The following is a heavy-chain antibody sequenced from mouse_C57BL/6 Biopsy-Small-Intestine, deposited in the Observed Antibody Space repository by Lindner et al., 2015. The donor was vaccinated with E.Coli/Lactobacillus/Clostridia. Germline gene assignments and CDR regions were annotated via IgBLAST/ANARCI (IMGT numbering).Heavy chain of an antibody. J-gene: IGHJ3*01. CDR3: ARGGYDAPFVY. D-gene: IGHD2-3*01. V-gene: IGHV1-22*01. CDR2: INPNNGGT. Sequence: VQLQESGPELVKPGASVKMSCKASGYTFTDYNMHWVKQSHGKSLEWIGYINPNNGGTNYNQKFKAKATLTVNKSSSTAFMELRSLTSEDSAVYYCARGGYDAPFVYWGQGTLVTVSA. CDR1: GYTFTDYN.